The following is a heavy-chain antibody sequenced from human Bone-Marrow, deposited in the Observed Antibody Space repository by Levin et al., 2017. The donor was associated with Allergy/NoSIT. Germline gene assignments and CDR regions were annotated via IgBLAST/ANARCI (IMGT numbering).Heavy chain of an antibody. CDR1: GFTFGDYA. V-gene: IGHV3-49*04. Sequence: SCTASGFTFGDYAMSWVRQAPGKGLEWVGFIRSKAYGGTTEYAASVKGRFTISRDDSKSIAYLQMNSLKTEDTAVYCCTRSGTAMVNYYYYYGMDVWGQGTTVTVSS. J-gene: IGHJ6*02. D-gene: IGHD5-18*01. CDR3: TRSGTAMVNYYYYYGMDV. CDR2: IRSKAYGGTT.